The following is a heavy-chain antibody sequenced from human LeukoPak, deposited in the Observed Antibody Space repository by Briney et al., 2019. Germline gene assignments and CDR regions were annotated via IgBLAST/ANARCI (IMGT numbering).Heavy chain of an antibody. V-gene: IGHV3-23*01. CDR1: GFTFSSYD. CDR3: ATGDYGAFDI. J-gene: IGHJ3*02. Sequence: GGSLRLSCAASGFTFSSYDMSWVRQAPGRGPEWVSTISGSGGSTYYADSVKGRFTISRDNAKNSLYLQMNSLRAEDTAVYYCATGDYGAFDIWGQGTMVTVSS. D-gene: IGHD4-17*01. CDR2: ISGSGGST.